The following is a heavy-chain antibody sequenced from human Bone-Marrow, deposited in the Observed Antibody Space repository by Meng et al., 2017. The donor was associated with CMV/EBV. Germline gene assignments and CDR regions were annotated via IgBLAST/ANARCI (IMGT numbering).Heavy chain of an antibody. J-gene: IGHJ4*02. V-gene: IGHV1-2*02. Sequence: ASVKVSCKASGYTFTGYYIHWVRQAPGQGLEGMGWINSNSGGTNYAQKFQGRVTMTRDTSISTAYMEVSRLRFDDTAVYYCARGQQKRDILTGPCDYWGQGSLVTVSS. D-gene: IGHD3-9*01. CDR2: INSNSGGT. CDR1: GYTFTGYY. CDR3: ARGQQKRDILTGPCDY.